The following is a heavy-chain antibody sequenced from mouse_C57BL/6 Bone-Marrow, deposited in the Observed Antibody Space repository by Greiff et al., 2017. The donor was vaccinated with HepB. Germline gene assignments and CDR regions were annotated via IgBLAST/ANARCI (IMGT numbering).Heavy chain of an antibody. CDR2: IDPENGDT. J-gene: IGHJ2*01. Sequence: EEQLQQSGAELVRPGASVKLSCTASGFNIKDDYMHWVKQRPEQGLEWIGWIDPENGDTEYASKFQGKATITADTSSNTAYLQLSSLTSEDTAVYYCTRGWFDYWGQGTTLTVSS. CDR1: GFNIKDDY. D-gene: IGHD3-3*01. CDR3: TRGWFDY. V-gene: IGHV14-4*01.